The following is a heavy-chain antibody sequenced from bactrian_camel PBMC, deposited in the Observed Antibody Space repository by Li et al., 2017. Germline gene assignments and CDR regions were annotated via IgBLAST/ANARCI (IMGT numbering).Heavy chain of an antibody. Sequence: DVQLVESGGGSVQTGGSLKLSCKASGFTYSDYTLGWFRQAPGKEREGIAAISTGGGSTYYADSVKGRFIIQQDAAKNTVYLRMNVLKLEDTGVYHCALDPAITWCDYRGQGTQVTVS. CDR1: GFTYSDYT. CDR2: ISTGGGST. V-gene: IGHV3S40*01. J-gene: IGHJ4*01. CDR3: ALDPAITWCDY. D-gene: IGHD1*01.